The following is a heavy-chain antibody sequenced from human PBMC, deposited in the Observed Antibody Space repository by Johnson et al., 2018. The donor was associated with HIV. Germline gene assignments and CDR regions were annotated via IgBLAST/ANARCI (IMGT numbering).Heavy chain of an antibody. V-gene: IGHV3-7*01. CDR3: ARDSSSWSLGAFDI. CDR1: GFTFSSYW. CDR2: IKQDGSEK. J-gene: IGHJ3*02. D-gene: IGHD6-13*01. Sequence: VQLVESGGGLVQPGGSLRLSCAASGFTFSSYWMSWVRQAPGKGLEWVANIKQDGSEKYYVDSVKCRFTISRDNAKNSLYLQMNSLRAEDTAVYYCARDSSSWSLGAFDIWGQGTMVTVSS.